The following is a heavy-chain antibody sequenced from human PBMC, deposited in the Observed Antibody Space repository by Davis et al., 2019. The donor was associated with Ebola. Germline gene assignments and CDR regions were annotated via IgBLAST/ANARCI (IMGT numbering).Heavy chain of an antibody. CDR3: ARDPYYYDSSGYYYPFDY. J-gene: IGHJ4*02. CDR1: GYTFTGYY. D-gene: IGHD3-22*01. CDR2: INPNSGGT. V-gene: IGHV1-2*06. Sequence: AASVKVSCKASGYTFTGYYMHRVRQAPGQGLEWMGRINPNSGGTNYAQKFQGRVTMTRDTSISTAYMELSRLKSDDTAVYYCARDPYYYDSSGYYYPFDYWGQGTLVTVSS.